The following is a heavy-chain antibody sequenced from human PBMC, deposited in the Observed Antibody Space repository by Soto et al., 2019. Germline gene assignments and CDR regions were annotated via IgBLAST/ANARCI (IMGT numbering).Heavy chain of an antibody. V-gene: IGHV3-74*01. J-gene: IGHJ4*02. D-gene: IGHD3-22*01. CDR2: IKTDGSYT. CDR3: ATGESGYFRY. CDR1: GFTFSTYW. Sequence: EVQLVESGGGLVQPGGSLRLSCAASGFTFSTYWMHWVRQAPGKGLEWVSRIKTDGSYTNYADSVKGRFTISRDNAKNTLFLQMDSLGAEDTAVYLCATGESGYFRYWGQGTLVTVSS.